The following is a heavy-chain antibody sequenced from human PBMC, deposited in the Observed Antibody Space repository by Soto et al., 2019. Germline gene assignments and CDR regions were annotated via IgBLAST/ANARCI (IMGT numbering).Heavy chain of an antibody. CDR2: ISATTGNT. J-gene: IGHJ4*02. D-gene: IGHD2-15*01. V-gene: IGHV3-23*01. Sequence: GESLKISCAASGFNFSIYSMIWVRQAPGKGLEWVSGISATTGNTYYTNSVKGRFTISRDNFENTLFLQVNNLRAEDTALYYCAIDSDGGYWGQGTLVTVS. CDR1: GFNFSIYS. CDR3: AIDSDGGY.